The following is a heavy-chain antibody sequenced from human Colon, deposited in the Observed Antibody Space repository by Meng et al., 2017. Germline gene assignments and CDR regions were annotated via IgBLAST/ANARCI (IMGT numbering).Heavy chain of an antibody. J-gene: IGHJ4*02. CDR1: GYTFTNYD. Sequence: QVQLVQSGSEVKKPGASVKVFCRASGYTFTNYDLNWVRQATGQGFEWMGWMNPNSGNGGSAQKFQGRVTMTRDTSINTAYMELSSLSSEDTAVYYCARVKPNDCRGGSCFSPPEYWGQGTLVTVSS. V-gene: IGHV1-8*01. CDR3: ARVKPNDCRGGSCFSPPEY. CDR2: MNPNSGNG. D-gene: IGHD2-15*01.